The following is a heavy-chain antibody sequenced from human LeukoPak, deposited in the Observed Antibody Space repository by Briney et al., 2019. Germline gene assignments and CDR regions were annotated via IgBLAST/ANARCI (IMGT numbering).Heavy chain of an antibody. Sequence: GGSLRLSCAASGFTFSGHPIHWVRQAPGKGLEGVAVISSDGSDKYYSDSVKGRFTVSRDNSKDTPFLQMNSLRAEDTAMYYCARDYFGSIDYWGQGTLVTVSS. D-gene: IGHD3-3*01. V-gene: IGHV3-30-3*01. J-gene: IGHJ4*02. CDR2: ISSDGSDK. CDR3: ARDYFGSIDY. CDR1: GFTFSGHP.